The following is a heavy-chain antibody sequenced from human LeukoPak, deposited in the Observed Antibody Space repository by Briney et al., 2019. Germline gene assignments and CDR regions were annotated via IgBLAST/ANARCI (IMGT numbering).Heavy chain of an antibody. CDR1: GGTFSSYA. CDR3: ARGMTYYGSGSGYFDY. J-gene: IGHJ4*02. D-gene: IGHD3-10*01. CDR2: IIPIFGTA. V-gene: IGHV1-69*13. Sequence: ASVKVSCKASGGTFSSYAISWVRQAPGQGLEWMGGIIPIFGTANYAQKFQGRVTITADESTSTAYMELSSLRSEDTAVYYCARGMTYYGSGSGYFDYWGQGTLVTVSS.